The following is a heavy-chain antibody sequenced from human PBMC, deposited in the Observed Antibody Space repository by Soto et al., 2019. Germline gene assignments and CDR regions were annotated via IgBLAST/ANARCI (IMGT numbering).Heavy chain of an antibody. V-gene: IGHV4-31*03. J-gene: IGHJ3*02. D-gene: IGHD1-1*01. CDR3: AREAPTWNALAI. CDR2: IYYSGSIYSGST. Sequence: NLSETLSLTCTVSGDSISNSGHYWTWIRQHPGKGLEWIGYIYYSGSIYSGSTYYNPSLKSRITISVDTSTNQFSLNLSSLTAADTAVYYCAREAPTWNALAIWGRGTMVTVSS. CDR1: GDSISNSGHY.